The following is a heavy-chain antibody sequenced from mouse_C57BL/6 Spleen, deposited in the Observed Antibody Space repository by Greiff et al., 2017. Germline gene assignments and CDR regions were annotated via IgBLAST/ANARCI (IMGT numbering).Heavy chain of an antibody. J-gene: IGHJ1*03. V-gene: IGHV1-72*01. CDR1: GYTFTSYW. CDR3: AGMEYDNEPFCYFEV. Sequence: VQLQQSGAELVKPGASVKLSCTASGYTFTSYWMPWVKQRPGRGLEWIGRIDPDSGGTKYNEKFKSKATLTGDKTANTAYMQLSSLTSEDTAVYYCAGMEYDNEPFCYFEVWGTGTTVTVSS. D-gene: IGHD2-10*02. CDR2: IDPDSGGT.